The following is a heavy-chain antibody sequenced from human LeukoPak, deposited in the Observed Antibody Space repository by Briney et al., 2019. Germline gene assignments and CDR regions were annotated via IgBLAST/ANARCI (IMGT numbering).Heavy chain of an antibody. Sequence: GGSLRLSCAASGFTFSNAWMSWVRQAPGKGLEWVDRIKSKTDGGTTDYAAPVKGRFTISRDDSKNTLYLQMNSLKTEDTAVYYCTTDPHGDYVVSWGQGTLVTVSS. D-gene: IGHD4-17*01. CDR1: GFTFSNAW. V-gene: IGHV3-15*01. J-gene: IGHJ4*02. CDR3: TTDPHGDYVVS. CDR2: IKSKTDGGTT.